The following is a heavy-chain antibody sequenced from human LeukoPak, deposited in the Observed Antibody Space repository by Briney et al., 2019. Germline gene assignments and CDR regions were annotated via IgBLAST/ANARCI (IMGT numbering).Heavy chain of an antibody. Sequence: ASVKVSCKASGYTFTGYYMHWVRPAPGQGLEWMGWINPNSGGTNYAQKFQGRVTMTRDTSISTAYMELSRLRSDDTAVYYCASRGCSGGSCYDYWGQGTLVTVSS. CDR2: INPNSGGT. D-gene: IGHD2-15*01. CDR3: ASRGCSGGSCYDY. V-gene: IGHV1-2*02. J-gene: IGHJ4*02. CDR1: GYTFTGYY.